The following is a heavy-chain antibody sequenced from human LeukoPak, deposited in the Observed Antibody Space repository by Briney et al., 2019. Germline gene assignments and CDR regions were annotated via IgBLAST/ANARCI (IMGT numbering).Heavy chain of an antibody. J-gene: IGHJ4*02. CDR1: EFTFSSYS. CDR3: ARDSGLGYCSGGGCSFDY. V-gene: IGHV3-21*01. CDR2: ISSNSSYI. Sequence: GGSLRLSCAASEFTFSSYSMNWVRQAPGKGLEWVSSISSNSSYIYYADSVKGRFTISRDNAKNSLYLQMNSLRAEDTAVYYCARDSGLGYCSGGGCSFDYWGQGTLVTVSS. D-gene: IGHD2-15*01.